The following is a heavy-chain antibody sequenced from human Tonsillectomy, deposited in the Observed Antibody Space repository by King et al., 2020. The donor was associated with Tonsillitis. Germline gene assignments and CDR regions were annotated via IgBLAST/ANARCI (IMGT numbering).Heavy chain of an antibody. CDR1: GFSLSTSGVG. CDR2: IYWNDEK. Sequence: KESGPTLVKPTQTLTLTCTFSGFSLSTSGVGVGWIRQPPGKALEWLGRIYWNDEKRYSPFLKGRLTITKDTSKNQVVLTMTNMDPVDTATYYCAHSVLRYFDWLLGGCAFDIWGQGTMVTVSS. D-gene: IGHD3-9*01. CDR3: AHSVLRYFDWLLGGCAFDI. V-gene: IGHV2-5*01. J-gene: IGHJ3*02.